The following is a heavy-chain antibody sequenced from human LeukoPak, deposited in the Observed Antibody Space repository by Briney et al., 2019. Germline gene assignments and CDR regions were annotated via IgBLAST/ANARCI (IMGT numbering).Heavy chain of an antibody. CDR1: GGTFSSYA. CDR3: AREARYYYDSSGYFDY. J-gene: IGHJ4*02. Sequence: ASVKVSCKASGGTFSSYAISWVRQAPGQGLEWMGGIIPIFGTANYAQKFQGRVAITADKSTSTAYMELSSLRSEDTAVYYCAREARYYYDSSGYFDYWGQGTLVTVSS. D-gene: IGHD3-22*01. V-gene: IGHV1-69*06. CDR2: IIPIFGTA.